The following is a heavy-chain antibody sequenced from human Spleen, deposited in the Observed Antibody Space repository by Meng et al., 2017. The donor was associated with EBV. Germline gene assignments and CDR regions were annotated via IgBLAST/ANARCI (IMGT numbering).Heavy chain of an antibody. CDR3: ASGSGGNFDF. CDR2: MYYTGNT. D-gene: IGHD3-16*01. V-gene: IGHV4-30-4*01. J-gene: IGHJ4*02. CDR1: SGSLISAGYY. Sequence: QWQRQGAGPALVKPSQTLSLTCTVSSGSLISAGYYWSWIRQPPGKGLEWIGHMYYTGNTYYNPSLKSRLAISVDTSKNRLSLSLASVTAADTAVYFCASGSGGNFDFWGQGTLVTVSS.